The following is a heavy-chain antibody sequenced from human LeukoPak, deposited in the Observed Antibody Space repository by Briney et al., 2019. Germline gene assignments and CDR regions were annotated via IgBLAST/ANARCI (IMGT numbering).Heavy chain of an antibody. CDR1: GFIFSSYE. Sequence: GGSLRLSCAASGFIFSSYEMNWVRQAPGKGLEWVSYISNSGTTIYYADSVKGRFTISRDNAKNSLYLQMNSLRAEDTAVYYCARDPGYCSSTSCYPTYYFDYWGQGSLVTVSS. D-gene: IGHD2-2*01. J-gene: IGHJ4*02. CDR3: ARDPGYCSSTSCYPTYYFDY. CDR2: ISNSGTTI. V-gene: IGHV3-48*03.